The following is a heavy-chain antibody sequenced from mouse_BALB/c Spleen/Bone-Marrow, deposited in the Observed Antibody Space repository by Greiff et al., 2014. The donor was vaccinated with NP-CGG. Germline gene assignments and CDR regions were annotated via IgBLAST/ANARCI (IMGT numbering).Heavy chain of an antibody. J-gene: IGHJ3*01. CDR3: ARHYDGYWFAY. CDR1: GFTFSSYG. D-gene: IGHD2-3*01. CDR2: ISSGVIYT. V-gene: IGHV5-6*01. Sequence: EVKLVESGGDLVKPGGSLKLSCVASGFTFSSYGMSWVRQTPDKRLEWVATISSGVIYTYYSDSVKGRFTISRDNAKNTLYLQMSSLKSEDTAMYYCARHYDGYWFAYWGQGTLVTVSA.